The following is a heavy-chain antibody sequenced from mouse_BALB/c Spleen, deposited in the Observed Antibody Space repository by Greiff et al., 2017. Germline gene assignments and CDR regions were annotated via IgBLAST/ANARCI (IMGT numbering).Heavy chain of an antibody. CDR2: IDPENGNT. Sequence: DVQLQESGTVLARPGASVKMSCKASGFNIKDYYMHWVKQRPEQGLEWIGWIDPENGNTIYDPKFQGKASITADTSSNTAYLQLSSLTSEDTAVYYCARGGNYYYGGQGTTLTVSS. V-gene: IGHV14-1*02. CDR1: GFNIKDYY. J-gene: IGHJ2*01. D-gene: IGHD2-1*01. CDR3: ARGGNYYY.